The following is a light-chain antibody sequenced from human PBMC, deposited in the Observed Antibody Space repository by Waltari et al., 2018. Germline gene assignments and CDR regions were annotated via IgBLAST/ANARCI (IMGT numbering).Light chain of an antibody. CDR2: SAS. Sequence: DIQMTQSPSSLSASVGDRVTITCRASQGIARSLAWYQQKPGKGPNLLIYSASILQSGVPSRVNGSGYGTEFTLAIRCLQPEDVATYHCHDYDTGPLFTFGPGTKVEIK. CDR1: QGIARS. CDR3: HDYDTGPLFT. J-gene: IGKJ3*01. V-gene: IGKV1-27*01.